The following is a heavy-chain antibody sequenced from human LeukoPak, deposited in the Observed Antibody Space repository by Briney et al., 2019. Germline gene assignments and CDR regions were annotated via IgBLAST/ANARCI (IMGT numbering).Heavy chain of an antibody. J-gene: IGHJ4*02. CDR1: GVTFSSYV. CDR3: ASRGLLWFGELLKRGPLDY. D-gene: IGHD3-10*01. CDR2: ISGSGGGT. V-gene: IGHV3-23*01. Sequence: GGSLRLSCEASGVTFSSYVMSWVRQAPGKGPEWVSGISGSGGGTYYADSVKGRFAISRDNSKNTLYLQMNSLRAEDTAVYYCASRGLLWFGELLKRGPLDYWGQGTLVTVSS.